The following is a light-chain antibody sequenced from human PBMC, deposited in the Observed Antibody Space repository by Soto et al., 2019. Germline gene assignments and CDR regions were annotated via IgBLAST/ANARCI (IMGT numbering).Light chain of an antibody. J-gene: IGLJ1*01. CDR3: SSYTSSNTYV. V-gene: IGLV2-18*02. Sequence: QSVLTQPPSVSGCPGQSVAISCTGTSSDVGSYNRVSWYRQPPGTAPKVMIYEVSNRPSGVPDRFSGSKSGNTASLTISGLQAEDEADYYCSSYTSSNTYVFGTGTKVTVL. CDR1: SSDVGSYNR. CDR2: EVS.